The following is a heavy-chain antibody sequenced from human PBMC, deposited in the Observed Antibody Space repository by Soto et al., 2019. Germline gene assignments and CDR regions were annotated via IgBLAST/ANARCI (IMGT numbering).Heavy chain of an antibody. V-gene: IGHV3-23*01. D-gene: IGHD1-1*01. CDR1: GFTFSAYA. CDR2: ILGGGGAT. CDR3: AKFEGHPLEHWYLDF. Sequence: EVQLLESGGGLVQPGGSLRLSCAASGFTFSAYAMGWVRQAPGKGLEWVSTILGGGGATHYADSVKGRFTISRDDSKNTLYAQMNRLRAEDTAVYYCAKFEGHPLEHWYLDFWGRGTLVTVSS. J-gene: IGHJ2*01.